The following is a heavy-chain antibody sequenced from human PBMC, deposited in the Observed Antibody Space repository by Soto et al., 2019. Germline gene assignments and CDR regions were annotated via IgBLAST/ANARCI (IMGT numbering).Heavy chain of an antibody. CDR3: AKVSSSWYAGFFDL. D-gene: IGHD6-13*01. CDR1: GFTFSSHA. V-gene: IGHV3-23*01. J-gene: IGHJ4*02. CDR2: LSDSGDSI. Sequence: EVQLLESGGGLVQPGRSLRLSCTASGFTFSSHAMTWVRQAPGKGMEWVSGLSDSGDSIYYAESVKGRFTIYRYNSMNTLYLQMNTLRVEDTAVYYCAKVSSSWYAGFFDLWGQGTLVTVSS.